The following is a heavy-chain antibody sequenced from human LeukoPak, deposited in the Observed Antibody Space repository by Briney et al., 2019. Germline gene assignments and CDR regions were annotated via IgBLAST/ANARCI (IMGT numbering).Heavy chain of an antibody. CDR1: GFTFSNAW. V-gene: IGHV3-15*01. D-gene: IGHD6-13*01. CDR3: TTLYSSSWYPPGY. J-gene: IGHJ4*02. CDR2: IKSKTVGGTT. Sequence: PGGSLRLSCAASGFTFSNAWMSWVRQAPGKGLEWVGRIKSKTVGGTTDYAAPVKGRFTISRDDSKNTLYLQMNSLKTEDTAVYYCTTLYSSSWYPPGYWGQGTLVTVSS.